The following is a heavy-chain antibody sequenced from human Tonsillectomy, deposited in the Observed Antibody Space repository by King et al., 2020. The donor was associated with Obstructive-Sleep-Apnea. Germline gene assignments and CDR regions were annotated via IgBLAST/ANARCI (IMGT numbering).Heavy chain of an antibody. CDR1: GFTFDDYA. CDR2: ISWNNGRM. D-gene: IGHD6-19*01. V-gene: IGHV3-9*01. Sequence: LQLVESGGGLVQPGRSLRLSCAASGFTFDDYAMHWVRQAPGKGRERVSGISWNNGRMGYADSVNGRFTISRDNAKNSLYLQMNRLRAEDTALYYCAKGQYSSGWSLPDYWGQGTLVTVSS. J-gene: IGHJ4*02. CDR3: AKGQYSSGWSLPDY.